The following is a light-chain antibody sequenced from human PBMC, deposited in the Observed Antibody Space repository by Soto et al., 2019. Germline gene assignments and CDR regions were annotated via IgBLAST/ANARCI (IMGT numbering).Light chain of an antibody. J-gene: IGLJ1*01. Sequence: QSVLTQPPSASGSPGQSVTISCTGTSSDVGGYDYVSWYQQHPGKAPKLMICEVNKRPSGVPDRFSGSKSGNTASLTVSGLQAEDEADYYCSSYAGSNTYVFGTGTKVTVL. CDR3: SSYAGSNTYV. V-gene: IGLV2-8*01. CDR2: EVN. CDR1: SSDVGGYDY.